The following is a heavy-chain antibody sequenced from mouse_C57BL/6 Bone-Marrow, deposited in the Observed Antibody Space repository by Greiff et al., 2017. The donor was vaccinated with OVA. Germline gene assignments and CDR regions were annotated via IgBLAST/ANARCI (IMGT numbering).Heavy chain of an antibody. J-gene: IGHJ4*01. Sequence: QVQLQQSGAELAKPGASVKLSCKASGYTFASYWMHWVKQRPGQGLEWIGYINPSSGYPKYNQKFKDKATLTADKSSSTAYMQLSSRTYEDSAVYYCAVCYAMDYWGQGTSVTVSS. CDR1: GYTFASYW. CDR3: AVCYAMDY. CDR2: INPSSGYP. V-gene: IGHV1-7*01.